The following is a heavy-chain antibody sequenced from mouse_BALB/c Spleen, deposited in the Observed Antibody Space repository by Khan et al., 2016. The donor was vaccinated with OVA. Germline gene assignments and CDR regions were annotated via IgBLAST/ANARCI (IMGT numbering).Heavy chain of an antibody. CDR1: GYSITSGYA. CDR2: ISYSGVT. J-gene: IGHJ2*01. CDR3: ARGNYYGYYFDY. Sequence: EVELVESGPGLVKPSQSLAPTCTVTGYSITSGYAWNWIRQFPGNKLEWMGYISYSGVTSYTPSLKSRISITRDTSKNQFFLQLTSVTTEDTATYYCARGNYYGYYFDYWGQGTTLTVSS. V-gene: IGHV3-2*02. D-gene: IGHD1-1*01.